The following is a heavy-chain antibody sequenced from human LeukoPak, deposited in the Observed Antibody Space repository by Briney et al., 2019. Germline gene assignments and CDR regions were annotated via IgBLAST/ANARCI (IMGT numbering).Heavy chain of an antibody. D-gene: IGHD3-22*01. CDR1: GFTFGSYA. V-gene: IGHV3-23*01. CDR3: AIMHGYYDGSGYWVQ. Sequence: PGGSLRLSCAASGFTFGSYAMSWVRQAPGKGLEWVSFISPSGDRTSNADSVEGRFTISRDNPRNTLYLQMNSLRDEGTAVYYCAIMHGYYDGSGYWVQWGQGTLVTVSS. CDR2: ISPSGDRT. J-gene: IGHJ4*02.